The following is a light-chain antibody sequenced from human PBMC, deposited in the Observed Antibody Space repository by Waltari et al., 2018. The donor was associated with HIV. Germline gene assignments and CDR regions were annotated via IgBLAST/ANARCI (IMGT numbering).Light chain of an antibody. CDR3: QHYNSRSPLT. V-gene: IGKV3-15*01. J-gene: IGKJ5*01. CDR1: QSVTNN. Sequence: DIVMTQSPATLSVSPGERATLSCRASQSVTNNLAWYQQKPGQAPRLLIFSASARASGVPGRFSASGSGTEFTLTISSLQPEDSAVYYCQHYNSRSPLTFGQGTRVEIK. CDR2: SAS.